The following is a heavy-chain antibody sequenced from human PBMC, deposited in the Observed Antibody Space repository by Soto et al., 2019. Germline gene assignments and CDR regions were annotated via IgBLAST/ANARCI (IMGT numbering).Heavy chain of an antibody. V-gene: IGHV3-30-3*01. J-gene: IGHJ4*02. CDR3: ARPQSGYELFHYFDY. D-gene: IGHD5-12*01. CDR1: GFTFSNYA. Sequence: AGGSLRLSCAASGFTFSNYALHWVRQAPGKGLEWVALISYDGGNKYFADSVKGRFTISRDNSKNTLYLQMHSLRAEDTAVYYCARPQSGYELFHYFDYWGQGTLVTVSS. CDR2: ISYDGGNK.